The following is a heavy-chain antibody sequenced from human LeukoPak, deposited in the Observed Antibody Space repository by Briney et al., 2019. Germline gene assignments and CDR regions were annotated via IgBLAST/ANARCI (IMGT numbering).Heavy chain of an antibody. V-gene: IGHV4-61*02. CDR2: IYTSGST. J-gene: IGHJ3*02. CDR1: GGSISSGSYY. Sequence: PSQTLSLTCTVSGGSISSGSYYWSWIRQPAGKGLEWIGRIYTSGSTNYNPSLKSRVTISVDTSKNQFSLKLSPVTAADTAVYYCARNMNAFDIWGQGTMVTVSS. CDR3: ARNMNAFDI.